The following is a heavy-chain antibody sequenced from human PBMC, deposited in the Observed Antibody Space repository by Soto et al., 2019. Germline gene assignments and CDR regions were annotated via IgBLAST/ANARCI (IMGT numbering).Heavy chain of an antibody. CDR1: EYTFTRYA. J-gene: IGHJ4*02. V-gene: IGHV1-3*01. Sequence: ASVKVSCKASEYTFTRYAMHWVRQAPGQRLEWMGWINAGTGNTKFPQKFQGRVTITRDTSASTAYMELSSLISEDTAVYYCARERGNSGTFDYWGQGALVTAPQ. D-gene: IGHD1-1*01. CDR2: INAGTGNT. CDR3: ARERGNSGTFDY.